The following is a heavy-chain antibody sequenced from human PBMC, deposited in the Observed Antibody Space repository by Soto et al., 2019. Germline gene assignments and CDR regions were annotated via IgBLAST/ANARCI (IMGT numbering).Heavy chain of an antibody. D-gene: IGHD3-3*01. V-gene: IGHV4-39*01. J-gene: IGHJ4*02. Sequence: LSLTCXVSCVSTRRNFYDWVFVLDPPVKGLEWIGSMSYTTTAYYNPSLRSRVLISVDTSKNQFSLRLSSVTAADTAVYYCVRHARDGVTIYGVADYNFVTWGQGTLVTVSS. CDR3: VRHARDGVTIYGVADYNFVT. CDR1: CVSTRRNFYD. CDR2: MSYTTTA.